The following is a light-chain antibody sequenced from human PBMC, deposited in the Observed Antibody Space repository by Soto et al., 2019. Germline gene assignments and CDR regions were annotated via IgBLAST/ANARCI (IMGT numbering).Light chain of an antibody. V-gene: IGKV1-39*01. CDR3: QQSYITPQT. CDR1: QSISSY. CDR2: AAS. J-gene: IGKJ1*01. Sequence: DIQMTQSPSSLSASVGDRVTITCRASQSISSYLNWYQQKPGKAPKLLIYAASSLQSGVPSRFSGSGAGTDFTLTISSLQPEDFATYYCQQSYITPQTFGQGTKVDIK.